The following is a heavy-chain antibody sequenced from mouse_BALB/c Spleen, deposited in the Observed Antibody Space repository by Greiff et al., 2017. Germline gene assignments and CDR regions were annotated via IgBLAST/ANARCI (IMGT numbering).Heavy chain of an antibody. Sequence: EVQVVESGGGLVQPGGSLKLSCAASGFTFSSYGMSWVRQTPDKRLELVATINSNGGSTYYPDSVKGRFTISRDNAKNTLYLQMSSLKSEDTAMYYCARDTGLYRYGYYFDYWGQGTTLTVSS. CDR2: INSNGGST. CDR3: ARDTGLYRYGYYFDY. V-gene: IGHV5-6-3*01. CDR1: GFTFSSYG. J-gene: IGHJ2*01. D-gene: IGHD2-14*01.